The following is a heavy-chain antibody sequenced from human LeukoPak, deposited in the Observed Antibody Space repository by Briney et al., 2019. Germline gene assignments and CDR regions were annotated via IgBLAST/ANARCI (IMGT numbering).Heavy chain of an antibody. V-gene: IGHV3-11*01. J-gene: IGHJ6*03. Sequence: PGRSLRLSCAASGFTFSDYYMSWIRQAPGKGLEWVSYISSSGSTIYYADSVKGRFTISRDNAKNSLYLQMNSLRAEDTAVYYCARGGYYGSGSSHYYYYYMDVWGKGTTVTISS. CDR2: ISSSGSTI. CDR1: GFTFSDYY. CDR3: ARGGYYGSGSSHYYYYYMDV. D-gene: IGHD3-10*01.